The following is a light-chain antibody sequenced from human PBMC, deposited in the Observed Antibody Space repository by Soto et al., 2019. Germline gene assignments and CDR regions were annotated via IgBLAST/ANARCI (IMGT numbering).Light chain of an antibody. J-gene: IGLJ1*01. CDR1: SSDVGGYNY. V-gene: IGLV2-14*01. Sequence: QSALTQPASVSGSPGQSITISCTGTSSDVGGYNYVSWYQQHPGKAPQLMIYDVNNRPSGVSNRFSGSKSGNTASLTISGLQAEDEADYYCSSYTSSSAPFYVFGTGTKVTVL. CDR3: SSYTSSSAPFYV. CDR2: DVN.